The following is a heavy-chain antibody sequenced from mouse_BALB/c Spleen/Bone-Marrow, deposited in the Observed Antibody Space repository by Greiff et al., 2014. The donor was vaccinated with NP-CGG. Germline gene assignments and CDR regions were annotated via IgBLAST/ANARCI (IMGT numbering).Heavy chain of an antibody. Sequence: EVKVVESGGGLVKPGGSLKLSCAASGFTFSSCAMSWVRQTPEKRLEWVATISSGGSYTYCLDSVKGRFTISRDNAKNTLYLQMSSLRSKGTAMYYCARAGRYDGNFDYWGQGTTLTVSS. J-gene: IGHJ2*01. CDR1: GFTFSSCA. V-gene: IGHV5-9-1*01. CDR3: ARAGRYDGNFDY. D-gene: IGHD2-14*01. CDR2: ISSGGSYT.